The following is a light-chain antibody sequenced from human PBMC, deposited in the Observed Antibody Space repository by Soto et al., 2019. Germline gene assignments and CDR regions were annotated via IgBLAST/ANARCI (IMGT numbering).Light chain of an antibody. Sequence: QAVLRPSPSASWSPGDAVSISCTGTSSDVGGYNYVSWYQQHPGKAPKLMIYEVNKRPSGVPDRFSGPKSGNTASLTVSGLQAEDEAHYYCSSYAGSTNVFGTGTQLTAL. CDR2: EVN. CDR1: SSDVGGYNY. V-gene: IGLV2-8*01. J-gene: IGLJ1*01. CDR3: SSYAGSTNV.